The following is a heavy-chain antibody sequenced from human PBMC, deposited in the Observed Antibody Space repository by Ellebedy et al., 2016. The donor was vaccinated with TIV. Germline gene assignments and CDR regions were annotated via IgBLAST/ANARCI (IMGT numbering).Heavy chain of an antibody. CDR1: GGSISSGGYS. D-gene: IGHD3-3*01. CDR2: IYHSGST. J-gene: IGHJ6*02. CDR3: ARGTYYDFWSGPNNGMDV. V-gene: IGHV4-30-2*01. Sequence: SETLSLTXAVSGGSISSGGYSWSWIRQPPGKGLEWIGYIYHSGSTYYNPSLKSRVTISVDRSKNQFSLKLSSVTAADTAVYYCARGTYYDFWSGPNNGMDVWGQGTTVTVSS.